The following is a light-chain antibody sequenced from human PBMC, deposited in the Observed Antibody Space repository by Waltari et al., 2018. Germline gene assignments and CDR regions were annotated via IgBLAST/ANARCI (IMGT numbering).Light chain of an antibody. V-gene: IGLV2-14*03. J-gene: IGLJ3*02. CDR3: CSFSTTDTVV. CDR2: EVG. Sequence: QSALTQPASVSGSPGQTTPISCPGTSSDVGGFAYVPWYQQHPGQAPKLILYEVGNRPSGVSPRFSGSKSGNTASLTISGLQAEDEAKYFCCSFSTTDTVVFGGGTTVTVL. CDR1: SSDVGGFAY.